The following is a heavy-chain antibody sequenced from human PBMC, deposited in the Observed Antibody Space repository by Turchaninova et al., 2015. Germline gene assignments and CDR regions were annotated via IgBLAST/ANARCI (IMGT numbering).Heavy chain of an antibody. D-gene: IGHD6-19*01. J-gene: IGHJ4*02. Sequence: QVQLVQSGAEVKEPGASVKVSCKASGYSFTAYYFNWVRHAPGQGLQWMGWINPNSGGTNHAQKFQGRVTMTRDTSISTAYMELSRMFSADTAVYYCARISASGWFPDYWGRGTPVTVSS. CDR3: ARISASGWFPDY. V-gene: IGHV1-2*02. CDR2: INPNSGGT. CDR1: GYSFTAYY.